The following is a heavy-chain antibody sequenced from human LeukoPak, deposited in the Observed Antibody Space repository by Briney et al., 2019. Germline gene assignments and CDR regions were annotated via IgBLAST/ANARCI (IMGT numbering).Heavy chain of an antibody. CDR3: ARGAPGSYCSGGSCPYFDY. V-gene: IGHV1-8*01. CDR1: GYTFTIYD. Sequence: ASVKVSCKASGYTFTIYDINWVRQATGQGLEWMRWVNPISGNTGYVQTFQGRVTMTRNTSISTVYMELSSLRSEDTAVYYCARGAPGSYCSGGSCPYFDYWGQGTLVSVSS. D-gene: IGHD2-15*01. J-gene: IGHJ4*02. CDR2: VNPISGNT.